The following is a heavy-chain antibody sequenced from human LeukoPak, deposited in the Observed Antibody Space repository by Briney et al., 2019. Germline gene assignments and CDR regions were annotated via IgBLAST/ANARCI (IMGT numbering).Heavy chain of an antibody. CDR3: ARQPTYYDILTGYYYVDYFDY. CDR2: IYHSGGT. CDR1: GYSISSGYY. J-gene: IGHJ4*02. Sequence: SETLSLTCTVSGYSISSGYYWGWIRQPPGKGLEWIGSIYHSGGTYYNPSLKSRVTISVDTSKNQFSLKLSSVTAADTAVYYCARQPTYYDILTGYYYVDYFDYWGQGTLVTVSS. D-gene: IGHD3-9*01. V-gene: IGHV4-38-2*02.